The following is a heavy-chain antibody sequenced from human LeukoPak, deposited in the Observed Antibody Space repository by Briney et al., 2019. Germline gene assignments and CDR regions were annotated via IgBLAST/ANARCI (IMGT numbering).Heavy chain of an antibody. J-gene: IGHJ4*02. CDR2: IKNSGNP. V-gene: IGHV4-34*01. CDR1: GGSFSGYY. D-gene: IGHD1-26*01. CDR3: ARHSVKWELWVAGDFDY. Sequence: KPSETLSLTCAMYGGSFSGYYWTWIRQPPGKGLEWIGEIKNSGNPNYNPSLKSRVTISIDTSTNQFSLKLSSVTAADTAVYYCARHSVKWELWVAGDFDYWGQGTLVTVSS.